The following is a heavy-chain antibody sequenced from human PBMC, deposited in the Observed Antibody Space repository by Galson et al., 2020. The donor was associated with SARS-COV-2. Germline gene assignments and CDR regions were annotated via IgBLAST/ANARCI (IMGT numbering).Heavy chain of an antibody. V-gene: IGHV3-30-3*01. CDR1: GFTFSNYE. CDR2: ISYEGNKK. CDR3: ARDPQSDV. Sequence: TGGSLRLSCAASGFTFSNYEMHWVRQAPGKGLEWVAIISYEGNKKYYADSVKGRFTISRDNSKNMLDLQMNSLGAEDTAIYYCARDPQSDVWGQGTTVTVSS. D-gene: IGHD6-19*01. J-gene: IGHJ6*02.